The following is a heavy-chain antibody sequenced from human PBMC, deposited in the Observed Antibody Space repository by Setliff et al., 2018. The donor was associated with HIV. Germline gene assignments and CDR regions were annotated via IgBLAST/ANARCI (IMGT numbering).Heavy chain of an antibody. D-gene: IGHD2-15*01. V-gene: IGHV4-59*01. J-gene: IGHJ3*02. Sequence: SETLSLTCTVSGGSISSYYWSWIRQPPGKGLEWIGYIYYSGSTNYNPSLKSRVTRSVDTSKNQFSLKLSSLTAADTAVYYCARNPCSGGSCTDAFDIWGQGTMVTVSS. CDR2: IYYSGST. CDR1: GGSISSYY. CDR3: ARNPCSGGSCTDAFDI.